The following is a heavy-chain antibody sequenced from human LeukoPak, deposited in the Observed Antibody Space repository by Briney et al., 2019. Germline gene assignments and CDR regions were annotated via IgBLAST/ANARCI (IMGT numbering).Heavy chain of an antibody. D-gene: IGHD2-2*01. Sequence: PSETLSLTCAVYGGSFSGYYWSWIRQPPGKGLEWIGEINHSGSTNYNPSLKSRVTVSVDTSKNQFSLKLSSVTAADTAVYYCARERPPPNSCSSTSFYSAKYYFDYWGQGTLVTVSS. V-gene: IGHV4-34*01. CDR2: INHSGST. CDR3: ARERPPPNSCSSTSFYSAKYYFDY. J-gene: IGHJ4*02. CDR1: GGSFSGYY.